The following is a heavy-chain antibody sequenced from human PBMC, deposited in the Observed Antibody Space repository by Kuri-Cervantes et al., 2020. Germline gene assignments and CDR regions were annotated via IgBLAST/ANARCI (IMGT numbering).Heavy chain of an antibody. V-gene: IGHV3-48*01. CDR2: ISSSSSTI. Sequence: ETLSLTCATSGFTFSSYSMNWVRQAPGKGLEWVSYISSSSSTIYYADSVKGRFTISRDNAKNSLYLQMNSLRAEDTAVYYCAREALDYDSSGYYAGWGQGTLVTVSS. J-gene: IGHJ4*02. D-gene: IGHD3-22*01. CDR3: AREALDYDSSGYYAG. CDR1: GFTFSSYS.